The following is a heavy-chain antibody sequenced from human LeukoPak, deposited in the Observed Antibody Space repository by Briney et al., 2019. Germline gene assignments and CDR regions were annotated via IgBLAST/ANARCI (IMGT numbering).Heavy chain of an antibody. CDR2: IKQDGSEK. CDR3: ARDFKRWLQLTPFDY. D-gene: IGHD5-24*01. V-gene: IGHV3-7*01. J-gene: IGHJ4*02. CDR1: GFTFSSYT. Sequence: PGGSLRLSCAASGFTFSSYTMSWVRQAPGKGLEWVANIKQDGSEKYYVDSVKGRFTISRDNAKNSLYLQMNSLRAEDTAVYYCARDFKRWLQLTPFDYWGQGTLVTVSS.